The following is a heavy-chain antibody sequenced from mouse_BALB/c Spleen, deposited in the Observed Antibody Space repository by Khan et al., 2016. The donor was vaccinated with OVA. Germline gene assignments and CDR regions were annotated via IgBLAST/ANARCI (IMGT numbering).Heavy chain of an antibody. D-gene: IGHD2-3*01. V-gene: IGHV3-2*02. CDR2: ISYSGDT. J-gene: IGHJ3*01. CDR3: AMVRTY. CDR1: GYSITSDYA. Sequence: EVQLQESGPGLVKPSQSLSLTCTVTGYSITSDYARNWIRQFPGNKLEWMGYISYSGDTSYNPSLKSRISVTRDTSKNQFFLQLNSVSTEDTATYYCAMVRTYWGQGTLVTVSA.